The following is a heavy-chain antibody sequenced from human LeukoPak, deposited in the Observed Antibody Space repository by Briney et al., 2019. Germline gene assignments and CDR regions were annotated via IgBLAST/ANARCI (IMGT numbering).Heavy chain of an antibody. V-gene: IGHV5-51*01. J-gene: IGHJ2*01. CDR2: IYPDDSDT. D-gene: IGHD6-19*01. CDR1: GYSFTTHW. Sequence: GESLKISCKGSGYSFTTHWIGWVRQMPGKGLEWMGVIYPDDSDTRYSPSFQGQVTISADKSVSTAYLQWISLKASDSAIYYCARQQWSERYFNLWGRGTLVTVSS. CDR3: ARQQWSERYFNL.